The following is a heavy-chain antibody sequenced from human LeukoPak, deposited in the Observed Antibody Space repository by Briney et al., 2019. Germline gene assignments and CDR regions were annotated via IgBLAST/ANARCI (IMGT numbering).Heavy chain of an antibody. CDR1: GGSISSYY. D-gene: IGHD3-10*01. Sequence: KPSETLSLTCTVSGGSISSYYWSWIRQPPGKGLEGIGYIYYSGSTNYNPSLKSRVTISVDTSKNQFSLKLSSVTAADTAVYYCARLGEIGYFDYWGQGTLVTVSS. CDR3: ARLGEIGYFDY. V-gene: IGHV4-59*01. CDR2: IYYSGST. J-gene: IGHJ4*02.